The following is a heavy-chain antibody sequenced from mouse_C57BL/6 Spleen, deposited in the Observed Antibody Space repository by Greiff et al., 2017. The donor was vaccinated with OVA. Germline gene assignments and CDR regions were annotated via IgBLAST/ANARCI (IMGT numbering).Heavy chain of an antibody. J-gene: IGHJ4*01. D-gene: IGHD1-1*01. CDR2: IDPSDSYT. V-gene: IGHV1-69*01. Sequence: QVQLQQPGAELVMPGASVKLSCKASGYTFTSYWMHWVKQRPGQGLEWIGEIDPSDSYTNYNQKFKGKSTLTVDKSSSTAYMQLSSLTSEDSAVYYCAVLPYAMDDWGQGTSVTVSS. CDR3: AVLPYAMDD. CDR1: GYTFTSYW.